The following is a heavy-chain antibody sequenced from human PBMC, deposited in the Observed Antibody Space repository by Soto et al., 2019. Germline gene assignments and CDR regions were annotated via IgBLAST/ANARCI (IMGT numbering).Heavy chain of an antibody. V-gene: IGHV1-3*04. CDR2: INTGTDNT. Sequence: QVQLVQSGAEIKKPGASVKVSCKASGYTFTDYAIHWVRQAPGQRLEWMGWINTGTDNTKYSQKFQGRVTITRDTSASTAYMELSSLRSEDKAVYYCARDRGYSYGLHAFDIWGQGTMVTVSS. J-gene: IGHJ3*02. D-gene: IGHD5-18*01. CDR1: GYTFTDYA. CDR3: ARDRGYSYGLHAFDI.